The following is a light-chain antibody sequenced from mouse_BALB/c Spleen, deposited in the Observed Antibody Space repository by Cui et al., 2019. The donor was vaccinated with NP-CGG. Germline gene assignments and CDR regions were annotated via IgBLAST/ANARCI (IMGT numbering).Light chain of an antibody. CDR2: GTN. CDR3: ALWYSNHWV. J-gene: IGLJ1*01. CDR1: TGAMTTRNY. Sequence: QAVVTQESALTTSPGETVTLTCRSSTGAMTTRNYDNWAQEKPDHLFTGLIGGTNNRAPGVPARFSGSLIGEKTALTITGAQTEDEAIYFCALWYSNHWVFGGGTKLTVL. V-gene: IGLV1*01.